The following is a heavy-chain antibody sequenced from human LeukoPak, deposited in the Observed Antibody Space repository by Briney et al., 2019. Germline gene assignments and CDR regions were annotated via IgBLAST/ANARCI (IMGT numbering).Heavy chain of an antibody. CDR1: RGSISGYS. V-gene: IGHV4-59*01. CDR3: VRGPYGASISKWFDP. Sequence: SETLSLTCTVSRGSISGYSWSWIRQSPGGGPEWIGYIYYSGDTAYNPSLRSRVTLSVDTSKNQFSLQLRSVTTADTAVYYCVRGPYGASISKWFDPWGQGTQAIVSP. D-gene: IGHD4/OR15-4a*01. CDR2: IYYSGDT. J-gene: IGHJ5*02.